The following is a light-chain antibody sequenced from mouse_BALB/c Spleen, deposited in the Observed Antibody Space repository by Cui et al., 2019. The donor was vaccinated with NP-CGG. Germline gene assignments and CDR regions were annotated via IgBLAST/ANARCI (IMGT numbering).Light chain of an antibody. CDR3: PFI. V-gene: IGLV1*01. Sequence: QAVVTQESALTTSPGETVTLTCRTSTGAVTTSNYANWVQENPDHLFTSLIGGTNNRAPNIPARFSGSLIGDKAALTITGAQTEDEAMVQQPFIFGSGTKVTVL. CDR2: GTN. J-gene: IGLJ3*01. CDR1: TGAVTTSNY.